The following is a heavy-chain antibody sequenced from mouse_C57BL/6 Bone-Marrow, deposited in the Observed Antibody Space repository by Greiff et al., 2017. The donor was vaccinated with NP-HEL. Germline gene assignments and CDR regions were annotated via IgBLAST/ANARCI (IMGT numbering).Heavy chain of an antibody. Sequence: EVQLQQSGPELVKPGASVKISCKASGYTFTDYYMNWVKQSHGKSLEWIGDINPNNGGTSYNQKFKGKATLTVDKSSSTAYMELRSLTSEDSAVYYCASPLLLRGAYWGKGTLVTVSA. CDR3: ASPLLLRGAY. CDR2: INPNNGGT. CDR1: GYTFTDYY. J-gene: IGHJ3*01. V-gene: IGHV1-26*01. D-gene: IGHD1-1*01.